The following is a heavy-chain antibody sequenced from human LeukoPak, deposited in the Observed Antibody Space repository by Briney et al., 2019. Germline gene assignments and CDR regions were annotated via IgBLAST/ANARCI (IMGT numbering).Heavy chain of an antibody. CDR2: INHSGST. J-gene: IGHJ4*02. CDR1: GGSFSGYY. D-gene: IGHD5-18*01. V-gene: IGHV4-34*01. CDR3: ARLPGLWPKSDGYYFDY. Sequence: PSETLSLTCAVYGGSFSGYYWSWIRQPPGKGLEWIGEINHSGSTNYNPSLKSRVTISVDTSKNQFSLKLSSVTAADTAVYYCARLPGLWPKSDGYYFDYWGQGTLVTVSS.